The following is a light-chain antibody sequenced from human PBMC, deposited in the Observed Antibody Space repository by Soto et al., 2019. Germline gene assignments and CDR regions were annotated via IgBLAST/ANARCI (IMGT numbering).Light chain of an antibody. Sequence: EIVVTQSPGILSVSPGDRATLSCRASQSVGRNLAWYQQKPGQAPTLLIYAASTRATGLPARFSGSGSGTNFTLTISSLQYDDFAVYYCQEYSKCPLFTFGPGTRVDIK. J-gene: IGKJ3*01. CDR2: AAS. V-gene: IGKV3-15*01. CDR1: QSVGRN. CDR3: QEYSKCPLFT.